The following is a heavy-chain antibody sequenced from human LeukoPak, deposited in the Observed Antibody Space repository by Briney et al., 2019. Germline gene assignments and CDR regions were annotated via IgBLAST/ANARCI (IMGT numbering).Heavy chain of an antibody. V-gene: IGHV4-34*01. CDR3: ARGRQLVRRYYFDY. J-gene: IGHJ4*02. D-gene: IGHD6-13*01. CDR1: GGSFSGFY. CDR2: INHSGST. Sequence: SETLSLTSAVYGGSFSGFYWSWIRQPPGKGLEWIGEINHSGSTNYNPSLKSRVTISVDTSKNQFSLKLSSVTAEDTAVYYCARGRQLVRRYYFDYWGQGTLVTVSS.